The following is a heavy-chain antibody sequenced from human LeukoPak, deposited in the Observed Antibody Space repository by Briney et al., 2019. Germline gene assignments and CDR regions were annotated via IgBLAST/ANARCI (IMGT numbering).Heavy chain of an antibody. J-gene: IGHJ4*02. CDR2: ISGSGGST. D-gene: IGHD2-21*02. Sequence: PGGSLRLSRAASGFTFSSYAMSWVRQAPGKGLEWVSAISGSGGSTYYADSVKGRFTISRDNSKNTLYLQMNSLRAEDTAVYYCAKDGLVVVTANLDYWGQGTLVTVSS. V-gene: IGHV3-23*01. CDR1: GFTFSSYA. CDR3: AKDGLVVVTANLDY.